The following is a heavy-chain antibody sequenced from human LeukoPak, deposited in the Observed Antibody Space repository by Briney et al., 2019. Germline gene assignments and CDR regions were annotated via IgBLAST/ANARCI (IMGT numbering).Heavy chain of an antibody. J-gene: IGHJ4*02. V-gene: IGHV3-23*01. Sequence: GGSLRLSCAASGFTFSSYAMSWVRQAPGKGLEWVSAISGSGGSTYYTDSVKGRFTISRDNSKNTLYLQMNSLRAEDTAVYYCAKDPTGPRGSYWGQGTLVTVSS. D-gene: IGHD1-14*01. CDR3: AKDPTGPRGSY. CDR1: GFTFSSYA. CDR2: ISGSGGST.